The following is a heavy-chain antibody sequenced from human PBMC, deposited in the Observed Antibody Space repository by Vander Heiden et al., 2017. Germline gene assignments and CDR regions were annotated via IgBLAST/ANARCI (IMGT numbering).Heavy chain of an antibody. Sequence: EVQLVESGGGLVKPGGSLRLSCAGSGFTFSTGWMNWVRQAPGKGLEWGGRIKSKVDGGTTDYAAPVKGRFTISRDDSKNMFYLQMKSLKTEDTAVYFCAKETPYSRGWWDDGFDIWGRGTMVTVSS. J-gene: IGHJ3*02. CDR2: IKSKVDGGTT. D-gene: IGHD6-19*01. CDR1: GFTFSTGW. CDR3: AKETPYSRGWWDDGFDI. V-gene: IGHV3-15*07.